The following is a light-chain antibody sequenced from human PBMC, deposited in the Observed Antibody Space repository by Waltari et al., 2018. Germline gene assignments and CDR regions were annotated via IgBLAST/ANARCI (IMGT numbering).Light chain of an antibody. CDR1: QSVSSN. Sequence: EIVMKQSPATLSASPGERATLSCRASQSVSSNLAWYQQKPGQTPRLLIYGASTRATGVPARFSGSGSGTEFTLTISSLQSEDFAVYYCQQYNNWPPLFTFGPGTKVDIK. V-gene: IGKV3-15*01. J-gene: IGKJ3*01. CDR2: GAS. CDR3: QQYNNWPPLFT.